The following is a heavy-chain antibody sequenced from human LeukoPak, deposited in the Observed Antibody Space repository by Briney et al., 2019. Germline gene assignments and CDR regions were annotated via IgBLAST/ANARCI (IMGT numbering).Heavy chain of an antibody. V-gene: IGHV3-23*01. CDR1: GFTFSSYS. J-gene: IGHJ4*02. D-gene: IGHD3-3*01. CDR3: ARDYDSAVGY. Sequence: GGSLRLSCAASGFTFSSYSMNWVRQAPGKGLEWVSSISGSGGSTYYADSVKGRFTISRDNSKNTLYVQMNSLRAEDTAVYYCARDYDSAVGYWGQGTLVAVSS. CDR2: ISGSGGST.